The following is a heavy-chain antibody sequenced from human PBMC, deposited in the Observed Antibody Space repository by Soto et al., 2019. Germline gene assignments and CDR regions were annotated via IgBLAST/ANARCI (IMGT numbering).Heavy chain of an antibody. D-gene: IGHD6-13*01. CDR1: GFTLSSYA. J-gene: IGHJ4*02. V-gene: IGHV3-30-3*01. CDR3: ARGRVYSSSWYGDY. CDR2: ISYDGSNK. Sequence: QVQLVESGGGVVQPGRSLRLSCAASGFTLSSYAMQWVRQAPGKGLEWVAVISYDGSNKYYADSVKGRFTISRDNSLYLQMNSLRAEDTAVYYCARGRVYSSSWYGDYWGQGTLVTVSS.